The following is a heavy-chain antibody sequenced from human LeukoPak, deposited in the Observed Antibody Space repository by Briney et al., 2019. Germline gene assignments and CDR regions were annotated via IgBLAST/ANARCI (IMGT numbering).Heavy chain of an antibody. CDR1: GGSISSSSYY. CDR3: ARGPTVTWNYYYYGMDV. Sequence: TSETLSLTCTVSGGSISSSSYYWGWIRQPPGKGLEWIGSIYYSGSTYYNPSLKSRVTISVDTSKNQFSLKLSSVTAADTAVYYCARGPTVTWNYYYYGMDVWGQGTTVTVSS. J-gene: IGHJ6*02. CDR2: IYYSGST. V-gene: IGHV4-39*01. D-gene: IGHD4-17*01.